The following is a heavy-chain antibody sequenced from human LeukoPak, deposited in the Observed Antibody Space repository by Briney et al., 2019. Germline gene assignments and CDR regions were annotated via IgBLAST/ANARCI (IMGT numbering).Heavy chain of an antibody. V-gene: IGHV3-21*01. J-gene: IGHJ5*02. Sequence: GGSLRLSCAASGFTFSSYSMNWVRQAPGKGLEWVSSISSSSSYIYYADSVKGRFTISRDNAKNSLYLQMNSLRAEDTAVYYCASSYSSGRYNWFDPWGQGTLVTVSS. CDR2: ISSSSSYI. CDR1: GFTFSSYS. CDR3: ASSYSSGRYNWFDP. D-gene: IGHD6-19*01.